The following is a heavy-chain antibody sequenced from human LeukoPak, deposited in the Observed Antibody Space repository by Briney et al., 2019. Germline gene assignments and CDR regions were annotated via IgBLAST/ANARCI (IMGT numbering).Heavy chain of an antibody. D-gene: IGHD3-22*01. CDR2: IYPGDSDT. Sequence: GESLKISFKGSGYSFTSYWIGWVRQMPGKGLEWMGIIYPGDSDTRYSPSFQGQVTISADKSISTAYLQWSSLKASDTAMYYCARSYDSSGYCTDYWGQGTLVTVSS. CDR3: ARSYDSSGYCTDY. CDR1: GYSFTSYW. J-gene: IGHJ4*02. V-gene: IGHV5-51*01.